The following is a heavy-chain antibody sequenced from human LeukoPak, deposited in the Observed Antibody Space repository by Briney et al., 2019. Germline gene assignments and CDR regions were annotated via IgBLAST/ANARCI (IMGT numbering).Heavy chain of an antibody. D-gene: IGHD3-10*01. Sequence: GGSLRLSCAASGFTFSSYCMHWVRQAPGKGLVWVSRINSEGSSTSYADSVKGRFTISRDNAKNTLYLQMNSLRAEDTAVYYCARAKGPVLLWFGELLGAFDIWGQGTMVTVSS. J-gene: IGHJ3*02. CDR2: INSEGSST. V-gene: IGHV3-74*01. CDR3: ARAKGPVLLWFGELLGAFDI. CDR1: GFTFSSYC.